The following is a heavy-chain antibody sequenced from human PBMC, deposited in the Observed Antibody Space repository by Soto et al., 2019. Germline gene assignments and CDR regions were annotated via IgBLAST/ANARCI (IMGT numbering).Heavy chain of an antibody. CDR2: IHHSGST. Sequence: SETLSLTCALSGGSFDGYYWSWIRQSPGKGLEWIGEIHHSGSTKYNPSLKSRVSLSVDTSTKQFSLKMTSMTAADRAFYYCARGVDSWSGYLFWGQGTPVTVSS. CDR1: GGSFDGYY. CDR3: ARGVDSWSGYLF. J-gene: IGHJ4*02. D-gene: IGHD3-3*01. V-gene: IGHV4-34*01.